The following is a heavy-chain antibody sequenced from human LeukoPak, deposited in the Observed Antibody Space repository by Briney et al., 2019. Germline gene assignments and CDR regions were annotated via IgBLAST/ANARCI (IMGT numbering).Heavy chain of an antibody. CDR1: GGSFSGYY. J-gene: IGHJ5*02. V-gene: IGHV4-34*01. CDR3: ARRLRYCSSTSCSTNWSDP. D-gene: IGHD2-2*01. CDR2: INHSGST. Sequence: PSETLSLTCAVYGGSFSGYYWSWIRQPPGKGLEWIGEINHSGSTNYNPSLKSRVTISVDTSKNQFSRKLSSVTAADTAVYYCARRLRYCSSTSCSTNWSDPWGQCTLVTVSS.